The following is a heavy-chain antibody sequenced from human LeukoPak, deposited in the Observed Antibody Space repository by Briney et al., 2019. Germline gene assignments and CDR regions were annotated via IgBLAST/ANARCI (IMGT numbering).Heavy chain of an antibody. V-gene: IGHV3-74*01. CDR1: GFTFKLYW. CDR2: INDDGSDT. J-gene: IGHJ4*02. D-gene: IGHD2-2*01. Sequence: GGSLRLSCAASGFTFKLYWMHWVRQVPGKRPVWVSRINDDGSDTIYADSVRGRFTISRDDAKNTVYLQMNNLRAEDTAVYYCARSCSTSCCCFDYWGQGTLVTVSS. CDR3: ARSCSTSCCCFDY.